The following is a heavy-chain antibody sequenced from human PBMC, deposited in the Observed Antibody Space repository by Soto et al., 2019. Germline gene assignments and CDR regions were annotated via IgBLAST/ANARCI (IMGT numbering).Heavy chain of an antibody. D-gene: IGHD3-10*01. J-gene: IGHJ6*03. CDR2: ISSSSSYI. Sequence: GGSLRLSCAASGFTFSSYSMYWVRQAPGKGLEWVSSISSSSSYIYYADSVKGRFTISRDNAKNSLYLQMNSLRAEDTAVYYCARNPSKYYYGSGERNYYYYYMDVWGKGTTVTVSS. V-gene: IGHV3-21*01. CDR3: ARNPSKYYYGSGERNYYYYYMDV. CDR1: GFTFSSYS.